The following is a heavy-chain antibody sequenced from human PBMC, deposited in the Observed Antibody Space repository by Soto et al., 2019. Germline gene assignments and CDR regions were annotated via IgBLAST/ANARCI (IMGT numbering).Heavy chain of an antibody. CDR1: GFTFSKAW. J-gene: IGHJ4*02. CDR3: LTDSYYDFWSGYDFDY. Sequence: PGGSLRLSCVASGFTFSKAWMSWVRLTPGKGLEWVGRIRNKTDGGTTNYPAPVEGRFTVSRDDPGNTLYLQMSNLKTEDTAVYYCLTDSYYDFWSGYDFDYWGRGTLVTVSS. D-gene: IGHD3-3*01. CDR2: IRNKTDGGTT. V-gene: IGHV3-15*01.